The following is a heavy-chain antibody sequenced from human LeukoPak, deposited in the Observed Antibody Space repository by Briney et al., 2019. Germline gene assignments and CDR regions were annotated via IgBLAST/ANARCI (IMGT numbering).Heavy chain of an antibody. D-gene: IGHD3-10*01. J-gene: IGHJ4*02. CDR2: ISGDGGST. CDR3: ASSSRMYGSGTYLGY. V-gene: IGHV3-43*02. Sequence: GGSLRLSCAASGFTFDNYDMHWVRQAPGKGLECVSLISGDGGSTYYADSVKGRFTISRDNSKNTMYMQMNSLRAEDTAVYYCASSSRMYGSGTYLGYWGQGTLVTVSS. CDR1: GFTFDNYD.